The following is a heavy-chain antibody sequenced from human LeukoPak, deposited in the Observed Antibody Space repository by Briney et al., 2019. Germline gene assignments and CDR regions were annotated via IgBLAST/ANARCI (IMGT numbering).Heavy chain of an antibody. D-gene: IGHD4-11*01. CDR2: FYGDSNT. Sequence: GSLRLSCAASGFTVTSKYMSWVRQAPGKGLEWVSIFYGDSNTDYADSVKGRFTISRDNSKNTLYLQMNSLRAQDTAVYYCACEVTTSSGVDVWGQGTTVTVSS. CDR3: ACEVTTSSGVDV. V-gene: IGHV3-66*01. CDR1: GFTVTSKY. J-gene: IGHJ6*02.